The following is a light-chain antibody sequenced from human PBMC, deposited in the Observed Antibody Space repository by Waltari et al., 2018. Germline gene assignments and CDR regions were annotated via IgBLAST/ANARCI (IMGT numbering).Light chain of an antibody. CDR3: QQLNNYPVT. CDR1: QGISTS. CDR2: FAS. Sequence: DIQLTQSPSFLSASVGDQVTITCRASQGISTSLAWYQQKPGKAPKLLIYFASSLQGGVPPRFSGSGSGTEFTLTIRSLQPEDFATYYCQQLNNYPVTFGQGTRLDIK. J-gene: IGKJ5*01. V-gene: IGKV1-9*01.